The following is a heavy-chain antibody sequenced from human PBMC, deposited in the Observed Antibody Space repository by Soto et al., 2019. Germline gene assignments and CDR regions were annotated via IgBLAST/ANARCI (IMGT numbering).Heavy chain of an antibody. CDR2: ISGGGDAT. D-gene: IGHD3-10*01. CDR1: GFTFSGYA. V-gene: IGHV3-23*01. CDR3: ARKVSGSTGRPDLWYFDL. J-gene: IGHJ2*01. Sequence: EVQLLDSGGGLVQPGGSLRLSCAASGFTFSGYALTWVRQAPGTGLEWVSAISGGGDATFYADSVKGRFTISRDNSKNTLYLQMNTPRAADTAVYYCARKVSGSTGRPDLWYFDLWGRGTLVTVSS.